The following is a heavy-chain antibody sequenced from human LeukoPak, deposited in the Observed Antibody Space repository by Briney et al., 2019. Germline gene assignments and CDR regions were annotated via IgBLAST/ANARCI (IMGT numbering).Heavy chain of an antibody. V-gene: IGHV1-8*01. J-gene: IGHJ6*02. CDR3: ARHEVLPTPYYYYGVDV. CDR1: GYTFTSYD. Sequence: ASVKVSCKASGYTFTSYDINWVRQATGQGLEWMGWMNPNSGNTGYAQKFQGRVTMTRNTSISTAYMELSSLRSEDTAVYYCARHEVLPTPYYYYGVDVWGQGTTVTVSS. D-gene: IGHD2-15*01. CDR2: MNPNSGNT.